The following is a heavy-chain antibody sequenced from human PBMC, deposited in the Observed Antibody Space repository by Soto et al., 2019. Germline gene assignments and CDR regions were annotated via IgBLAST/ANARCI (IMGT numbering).Heavy chain of an antibody. D-gene: IGHD3-22*01. J-gene: IGHJ3*02. CDR3: VKDRRYYDSSGYYYHAFDI. CDR1: GFTFSSYA. V-gene: IGHV3-64D*06. Sequence: GGSLRLSCSASGFTFSSYAMHWVRQAPGKGLEYVSAISSNGGSTYCADSVKGRFTISRDNSKNTLYLQMSSLRAEDTAVYYCVKDRRYYDSSGYYYHAFDIWGQGTMVTVSS. CDR2: ISSNGGST.